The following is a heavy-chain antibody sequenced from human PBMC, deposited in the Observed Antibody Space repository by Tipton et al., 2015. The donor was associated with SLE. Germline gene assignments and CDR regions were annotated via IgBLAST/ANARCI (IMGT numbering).Heavy chain of an antibody. D-gene: IGHD2-15*01. J-gene: IGHJ4*02. V-gene: IGHV3-21*01. Sequence: SLRLSCAAPGFTFSSYSMNWVRQAPGKGLEWVSSISSSSSYIYYADSVKGRFTISRDNAKNSLYLQMNSLRAEDTAVYYCARDPGYCSGGSCHLFDYWGQGTLVTVSS. CDR3: ARDPGYCSGGSCHLFDY. CDR2: ISSSSSYI. CDR1: GFTFSSYS.